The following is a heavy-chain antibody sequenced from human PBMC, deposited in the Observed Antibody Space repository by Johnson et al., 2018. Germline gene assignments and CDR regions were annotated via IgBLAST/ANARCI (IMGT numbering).Heavy chain of an antibody. V-gene: IGHV3-7*01. CDR1: GFTFSSYW. J-gene: IGHJ4*02. D-gene: IGHD4-17*01. CDR3: ARHVRGLLTVMKYYFDY. CDR2: IKQDGSEK. Sequence: VQLVESGGGLVQPGGSLRLSCAASGFTFSSYWMSWVRQAPGKGLEWVANIKQDGSEKYYVDAVKGRFTISRDNAKNSLYLQMNSLRAEDTAVYYGARHVRGLLTVMKYYFDYWGQGTLVTVSS.